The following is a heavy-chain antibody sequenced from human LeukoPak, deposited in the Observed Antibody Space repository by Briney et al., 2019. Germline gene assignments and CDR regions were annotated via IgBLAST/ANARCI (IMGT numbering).Heavy chain of an antibody. CDR3: AKDREFYYGSGSYLDY. J-gene: IGHJ4*02. CDR2: ISYDGSNK. Sequence: SGGSLRLSCAASGFTFSSYAMHWVRQAPGKGLEWVAVISYDGSNKYYADSVKGRFTISRDNSKNTLYLQMNSLRAEDTAVYYCAKDREFYYGSGSYLDYWGQGTLVTVSS. D-gene: IGHD3-10*01. V-gene: IGHV3-30*04. CDR1: GFTFSSYA.